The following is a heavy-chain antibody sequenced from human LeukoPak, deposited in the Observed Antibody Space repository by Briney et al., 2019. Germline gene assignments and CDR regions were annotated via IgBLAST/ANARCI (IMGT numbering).Heavy chain of an antibody. CDR2: IIPILGIA. D-gene: IGHD1-26*01. CDR1: GGTFSSYA. CDR3: IVGATEPPRYYYYGMDV. J-gene: IGHJ6*02. Sequence: SVKVSCKASGGTFSSYAISWVRQAPEQGIEWMGRIIPILGIANYAQKFQGRVTITADKSTSTAYMELSSLRSEDTAVYYCIVGATEPPRYYYYGMDVWGQGTTVTVSS. V-gene: IGHV1-69*04.